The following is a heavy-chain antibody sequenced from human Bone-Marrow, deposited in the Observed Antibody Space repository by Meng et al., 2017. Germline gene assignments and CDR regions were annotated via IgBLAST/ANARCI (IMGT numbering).Heavy chain of an antibody. CDR2: INHSGST. CDR1: GGSFSGFY. CDR3: AREAYSTSLSSATGFDY. D-gene: IGHD6-13*01. V-gene: IGHV4-34*01. J-gene: IGHJ4*02. Sequence: QVQLRQWGAGLLKPSETLSLTCAVYGGSFSGFYWNRFRQPPGKGLEWIAEINHSGSTNIKPSLKSRVTILADTSKNQFSLKVRSVTAADTAVYYCAREAYSTSLSSATGFDYWGQGTLVTVSS.